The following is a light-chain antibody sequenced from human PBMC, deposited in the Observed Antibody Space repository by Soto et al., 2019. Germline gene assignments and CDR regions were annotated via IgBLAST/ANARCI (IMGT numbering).Light chain of an antibody. CDR2: GAS. Sequence: EIVLTQSPGTLSLSPGEKATISCRDSQSISSSYLAWYQQKPGQATRLLIYGASRRATGIPDRFSGSGSGTDFTLTISRLEPEDFAVYYCQQYGSSPKTFGQGTKV. CDR3: QQYGSSPKT. CDR1: QSISSSY. V-gene: IGKV3-20*01. J-gene: IGKJ1*01.